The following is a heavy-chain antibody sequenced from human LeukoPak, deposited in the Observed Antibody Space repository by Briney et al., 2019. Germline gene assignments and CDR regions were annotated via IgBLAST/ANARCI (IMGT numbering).Heavy chain of an antibody. V-gene: IGHV3-15*01. CDR1: GFTFSNAW. Sequence: PGGSLRLSCAASGFTFSNAWMKSKTDGGTTGYAAPVKGRFTISRDDSKNTLYLQMNSLKTEDTAVYYCTTGPLGAAAGDYWGQGTLVTVSS. D-gene: IGHD6-13*01. CDR2: SKTDGGTT. CDR3: TTGPLGAAAGDY. J-gene: IGHJ4*02.